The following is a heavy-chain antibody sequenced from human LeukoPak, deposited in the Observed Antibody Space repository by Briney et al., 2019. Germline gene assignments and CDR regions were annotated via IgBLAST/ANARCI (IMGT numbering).Heavy chain of an antibody. CDR2: ICISGST. CDR3: AGGSGSSNWFDP. V-gene: IGHV4-4*07. D-gene: IGHD3-10*01. CDR1: GGSISSYY. Sequence: SETLSLTCTVSGGSISSYYWSWIRQPAGKGLEWIGRICISGSTNYNPSLKSRVTMSVDTSKNQFSLKLSSVTAADTAIYYCAGGSGSSNWFDPWGQGTLVTVSS. J-gene: IGHJ5*02.